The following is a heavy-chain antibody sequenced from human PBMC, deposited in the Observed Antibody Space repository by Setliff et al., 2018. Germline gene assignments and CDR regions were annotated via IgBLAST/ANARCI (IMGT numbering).Heavy chain of an antibody. CDR2: IYTSGST. Sequence: LTCTVSGGSISRGSYDLRWIRQPAGKGLEWVWRIYTSGSTNYNPSLKSRVTISVDTSKNQFSLKLRSVTAADTAVYYWARGGDSYGLGGIPLDYWGKGTLVTVPQ. CDR3: ARGGDSYGLGGIPLDY. D-gene: IGHD5-18*01. V-gene: IGHV4-61*02. CDR1: GGSISRGSYD. J-gene: IGHJ4*02.